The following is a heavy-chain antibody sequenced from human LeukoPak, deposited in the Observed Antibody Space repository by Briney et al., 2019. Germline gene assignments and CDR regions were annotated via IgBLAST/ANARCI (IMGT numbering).Heavy chain of an antibody. CDR1: GDSISSYY. V-gene: IGHV4-4*07. J-gene: IGHJ3*02. D-gene: IGHD3-22*01. CDR2: IYTSGST. Sequence: SETLSLTCTVSGDSISSYYWSWIRQPAGKGLEGIGRIYTSGSTNYNPSLKSRVTMSVDTSKNQFSLKLSSVTAADTAVYYCARSGGYYDSSGYDDAFDIWGQGTMVTVSS. CDR3: ARSGGYYDSSGYDDAFDI.